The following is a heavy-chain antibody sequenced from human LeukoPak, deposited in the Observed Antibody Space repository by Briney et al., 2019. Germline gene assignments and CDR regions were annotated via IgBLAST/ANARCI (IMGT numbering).Heavy chain of an antibody. Sequence: GGSLRLSCAASGFTFSSYAMSWVRQAPGKGLERVSAISGSGGSTYYADSVKGRFTISRDNSKNTLYLQMNSLRAEDTAVYYCAKDPYYDILTGPPHGMDVWGQGTTVTVSS. V-gene: IGHV3-23*01. D-gene: IGHD3-9*01. CDR3: AKDPYYDILTGPPHGMDV. CDR1: GFTFSSYA. CDR2: ISGSGGST. J-gene: IGHJ6*02.